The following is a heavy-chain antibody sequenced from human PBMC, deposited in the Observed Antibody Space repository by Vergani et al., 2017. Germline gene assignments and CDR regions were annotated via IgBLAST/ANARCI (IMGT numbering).Heavy chain of an antibody. CDR1: GYTFTGYY. CDR3: AREEGCGYSGCDCLSHYGMDV. V-gene: IGHV1-2*02. CDR2: INPNSGGT. D-gene: IGHD5-12*01. Sequence: QVQLVQSGAEVKKPGASVKVSCKASGYTFTGYYMHWVRQAPGQGLEWMGWINPNSGGTNYAKKFQGRVTMTRDTSISTDYMELSRLRSDDTAVYYCAREEGCGYSGCDCLSHYGMDVWGQGTTVTVSS. J-gene: IGHJ6*02.